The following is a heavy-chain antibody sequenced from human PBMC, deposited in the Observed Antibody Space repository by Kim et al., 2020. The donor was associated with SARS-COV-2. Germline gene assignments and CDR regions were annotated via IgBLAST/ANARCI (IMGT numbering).Heavy chain of an antibody. J-gene: IGHJ4*02. V-gene: IGHV4-34*01. D-gene: IGHD3-22*01. CDR1: GGSFSGYY. CDR3: ARSSYYDNRESYLPY. CDR2: IKNTGNT. Sequence: SETLSLTCAVYGGSFSGYYWNWIRQPPGKVLEWIGEIKNTGNTNYNPSLKNRVTLSVDTSKNQFSLNLRSVTAADTAVYYCARSSYYDNRESYLPYWGQGTPVTVSS.